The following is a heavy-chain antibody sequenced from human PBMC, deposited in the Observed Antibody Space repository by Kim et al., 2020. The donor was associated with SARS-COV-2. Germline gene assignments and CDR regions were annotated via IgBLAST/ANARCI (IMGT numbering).Heavy chain of an antibody. J-gene: IGHJ6*02. CDR2: ISTSGSTI. Sequence: GGSLRLSCAASGFTFSSYEMNWVRQAPGKGLEWVSYISTSGSTIYLADSVKGRFTISRDNAKNSLYLQMNSLRAEDTGVYYCARDLIMIFEGYYYGMDVWGQGTTVTVSS. CDR1: GFTFSSYE. V-gene: IGHV3-48*03. CDR3: ARDLIMIFEGYYYGMDV. D-gene: IGHD3-3*01.